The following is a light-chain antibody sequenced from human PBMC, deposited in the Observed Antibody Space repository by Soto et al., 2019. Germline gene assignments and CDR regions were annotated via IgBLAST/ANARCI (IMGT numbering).Light chain of an antibody. J-gene: IGLJ1*01. Sequence: QSVLTQPASVSGSPGQSITISCTGTSSDVGGYNYVSWYQQHPGKAPKLMIYEVSNRPSGVSNRFSGSKSGNTASLTISGLQAEDEADYYCSSYTSRSTLYVFGNGTKGNRP. CDR1: SSDVGGYNY. CDR2: EVS. V-gene: IGLV2-14*01. CDR3: SSYTSRSTLYV.